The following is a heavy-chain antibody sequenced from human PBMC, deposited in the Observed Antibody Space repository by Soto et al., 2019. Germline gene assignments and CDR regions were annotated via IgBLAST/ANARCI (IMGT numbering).Heavy chain of an antibody. V-gene: IGHV3-30*03. Sequence: QAHLVESGGGVVQPGRSLRLSCAASGFTFTSYGMHWVRQAPGTRLGWVAVISYDGGRQHYADSVKGRFTIPRDNSKNMVLLQMNSLRAEDRAVYYCVSDRGYGHASVPYSWGQGTLVSVSS. J-gene: IGHJ4*02. CDR1: GFTFTSYG. CDR3: VSDRGYGHASVPYS. CDR2: ISYDGGRQ. D-gene: IGHD5-18*01.